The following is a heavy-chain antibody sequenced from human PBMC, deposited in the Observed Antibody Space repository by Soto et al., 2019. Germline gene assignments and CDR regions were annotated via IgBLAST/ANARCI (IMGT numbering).Heavy chain of an antibody. CDR2: IIPILGIA. Sequence: QVQLVQSGAEVKKPGSSVKVSCKASGGTFSSYTISWVRQAPGQGLEWMGRIIPILGIANYAQKFQGRVTITADKSPSTAYMGLRRLRAEDTAVYYGARDPPPIPMVRDEDYWGQGTLVTVSS. D-gene: IGHD3-10*01. J-gene: IGHJ4*02. CDR3: ARDPPPIPMVRDEDY. V-gene: IGHV1-69*08. CDR1: GGTFSSYT.